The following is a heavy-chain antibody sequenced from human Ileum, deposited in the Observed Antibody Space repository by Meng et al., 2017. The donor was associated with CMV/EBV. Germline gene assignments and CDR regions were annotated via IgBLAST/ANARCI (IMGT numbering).Heavy chain of an antibody. D-gene: IGHD1-1*01. J-gene: IGHJ4*02. V-gene: IGHV3-30-3*01. Sequence: QVQLVVSGXGVVQPGWSLRLSCEASGFTFNSYTMHWVRQAPGKGLEWVAIISYDGSNKYYADSVKGRFTISRDNSKNTLYLQMNSLRAEDTAVYYCAKGGTGSKNFFDYGGQGTLVTVSS. CDR1: GFTFNSYT. CDR2: ISYDGSNK. CDR3: AKGGTGSKNFFDY.